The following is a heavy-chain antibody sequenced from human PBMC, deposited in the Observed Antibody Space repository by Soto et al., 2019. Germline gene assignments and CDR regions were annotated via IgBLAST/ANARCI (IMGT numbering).Heavy chain of an antibody. V-gene: IGHV4-59*01. Sequence: QVRLQESGPGLVKPSETLSLTCAVSGTSFGTYYWSWIRQPPGKGLEWIGYIFYSGHLKYNPTLKSRLTISVDPPKNQFSLRLTYVTAADTAVYYCAGEGGGYRFDYWGQGALVTVSS. CDR1: GTSFGTYY. D-gene: IGHD1-26*01. CDR2: IFYSGHL. CDR3: AGEGGGYRFDY. J-gene: IGHJ4*02.